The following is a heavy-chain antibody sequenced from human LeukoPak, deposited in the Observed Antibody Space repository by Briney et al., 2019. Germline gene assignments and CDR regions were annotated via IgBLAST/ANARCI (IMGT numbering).Heavy chain of an antibody. D-gene: IGHD3-10*01. J-gene: IGHJ5*02. CDR2: INPSGGST. CDR1: GGTFSSYA. V-gene: IGHV1-46*01. CDR3: ARGSGWFDP. Sequence: GASVKVSCKASGGTFSSYAISWVRQAPGQGLEWMGIINPSGGSTSYAQKFQGRVTMTRDMSTSTVYMELSSLRSEDTAVYYCARGSGWFDPWGQGTLVTVSS.